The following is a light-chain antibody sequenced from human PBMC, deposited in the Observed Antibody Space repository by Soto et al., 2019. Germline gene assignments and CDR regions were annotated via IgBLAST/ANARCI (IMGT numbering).Light chain of an antibody. CDR3: MQTAQIPIT. V-gene: IGKV2-24*01. J-gene: IGKJ5*01. Sequence: DIVLTQTPLSSPVTLGQTASISCRSTQGLVHSDGHTFLGWLQPRPGQPPRLLSSKVSNRFSGVPDRFSGSGAGSDFTLKISRVEAEEVGVYYCMQTAQIPITGGQGTRLEI. CDR1: QGLVHSDGHTF. CDR2: KVS.